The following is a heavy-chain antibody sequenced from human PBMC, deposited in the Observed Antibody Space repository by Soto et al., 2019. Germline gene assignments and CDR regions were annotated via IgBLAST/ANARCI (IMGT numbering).Heavy chain of an antibody. CDR1: GYTFTSYD. CDR3: ARSRGYSYGRGSRDY. V-gene: IGHV1-8*01. Sequence: ASVKVSCKASGYTFTSYDINWVRQDNGQGLAWMGWMNPNSGNTGYAQKFQGRDTMTRSTSISTAYMELSSLRSEDTAVYYCARSRGYSYGRGSRDYWGQGTLGTVAS. D-gene: IGHD5-18*01. CDR2: MNPNSGNT. J-gene: IGHJ4*02.